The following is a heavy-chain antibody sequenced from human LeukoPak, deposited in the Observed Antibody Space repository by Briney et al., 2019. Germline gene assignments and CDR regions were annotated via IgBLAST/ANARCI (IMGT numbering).Heavy chain of an antibody. Sequence: ASVKVSCKASGYTFTSYDINWVRQAPGQGLEWMGIINPSGGSTSYAQKFQGRVTMTRDTSTSTVYMELSSLRSEDTAVYYCARESVGAFDIWGQGTMVTVSS. V-gene: IGHV1-46*01. CDR3: ARESVGAFDI. J-gene: IGHJ3*02. CDR2: INPSGGST. CDR1: GYTFTSYD.